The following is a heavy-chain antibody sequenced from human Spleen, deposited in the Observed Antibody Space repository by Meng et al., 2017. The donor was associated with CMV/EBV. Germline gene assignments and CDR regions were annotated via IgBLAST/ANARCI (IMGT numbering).Heavy chain of an antibody. J-gene: IGHJ4*02. CDR1: GGSISTYF. CDR2: IYYSGST. V-gene: IGHV4-59*01. Sequence: SETLSLTCTVSGGSISTYFWGWIRQPPGRGLEWIGYIYYSGSTTYNPSLKSRVTTSLDTSKNQFSLKLTSVTAADTAVYYCARWDGQLYYFDYWGQGTLGTVSS. CDR3: ARWDGQLYYFDY. D-gene: IGHD5-24*01.